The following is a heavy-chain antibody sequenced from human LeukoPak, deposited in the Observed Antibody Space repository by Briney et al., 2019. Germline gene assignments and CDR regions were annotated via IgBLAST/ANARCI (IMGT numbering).Heavy chain of an antibody. CDR1: RFTVSSNY. J-gene: IGHJ4*02. CDR3: ARGNWNYPFDY. Sequence: GGALRLSCVASRFTVSSNYRSWVRQAPREGLEWVSVIYSSDSTYYADSVKGRFTSSRDNSKNTLYLQMNSLRAEDTAVYYCARGNWNYPFDYWGQGTLVTVSS. CDR2: IYSSDST. D-gene: IGHD1-7*01. V-gene: IGHV3-53*01.